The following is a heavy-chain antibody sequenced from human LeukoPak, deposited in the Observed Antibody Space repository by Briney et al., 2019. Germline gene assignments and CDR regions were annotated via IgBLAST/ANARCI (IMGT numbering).Heavy chain of an antibody. CDR3: AKSPYMASHIDFDY. CDR1: GFTFSSYA. J-gene: IGHJ4*02. Sequence: PGGSLRLSCAASGFTFSSYAMSWVRQAPGKGLEWVSTVSGSGDSTWYADSVKGRFTISRDNSKSTLYLQMNSLRAEDTAVYYCAKSPYMASHIDFDYWGQGTLVTVSS. CDR2: VSGSGDST. D-gene: IGHD3-16*01. V-gene: IGHV3-23*01.